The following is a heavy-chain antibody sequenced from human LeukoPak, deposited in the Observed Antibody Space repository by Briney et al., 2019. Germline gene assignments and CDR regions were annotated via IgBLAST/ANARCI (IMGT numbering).Heavy chain of an antibody. Sequence: GASVKVSCKASGYSFTSQYMHWVRQAPGQGLEWMGLINPSGSSTLYAQKFQGRVTMTRDMSTTTDYMELSSLRSEDTAVYYCARDNSVGDIAWWFDPWGQGTLVTVSS. J-gene: IGHJ5*02. D-gene: IGHD3-16*02. V-gene: IGHV1-46*01. CDR1: GYSFTSQY. CDR2: INPSGSST. CDR3: ARDNSVGDIAWWFDP.